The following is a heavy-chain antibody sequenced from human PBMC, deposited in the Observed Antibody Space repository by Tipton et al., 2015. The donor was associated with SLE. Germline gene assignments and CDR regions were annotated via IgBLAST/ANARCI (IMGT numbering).Heavy chain of an antibody. V-gene: IGHV4-59*01. CDR1: GGSISSYY. Sequence: TLSLTCTVSGGSISSYYWSWIRQPPGKGLEWIGYIYHSGSTNYNPSLKSRVTISVDTSKNQFSLKLSSVTAADTAVYYCARDQVGYSGYTSFYYMDVWGKGTTVTVSS. CDR3: ARDQVGYSGYTSFYYMDV. D-gene: IGHD5-12*01. J-gene: IGHJ6*03. CDR2: IYHSGST.